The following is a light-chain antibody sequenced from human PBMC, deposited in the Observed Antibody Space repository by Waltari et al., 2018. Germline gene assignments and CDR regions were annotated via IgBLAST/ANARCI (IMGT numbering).Light chain of an antibody. V-gene: IGKV1D-13*01. CDR1: RGISSA. J-gene: IGKJ5*01. Sequence: AIQLTQSPSSLPASVGDRVTITCRASRGISSALAWYQQKPGKAPKFLIYDASTLGSGVPSRFSGSGSGTDFTLTISSLQPEDFATYYCQQCYNSPITFGQGTRLEIK. CDR2: DAS. CDR3: QQCYNSPIT.